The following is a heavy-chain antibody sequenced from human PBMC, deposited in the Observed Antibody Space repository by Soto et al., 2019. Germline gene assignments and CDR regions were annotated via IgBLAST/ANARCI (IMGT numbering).Heavy chain of an antibody. V-gene: IGHV4-4*02. D-gene: IGHD6-13*01. CDR1: GVSISSSNW. CDR3: ARGVGGIAAPGKELDY. Sequence: SETLSLTCAVSGVSISSSNWWSLVRQPPGKGLEWIGEIYHSGSTNYNPSLKSRVTISVDKSKNQFSLKLSSVTAADTAVYYCARGVGGIAAPGKELDYPGQGTLVPVSS. CDR2: IYHSGST. J-gene: IGHJ4*02.